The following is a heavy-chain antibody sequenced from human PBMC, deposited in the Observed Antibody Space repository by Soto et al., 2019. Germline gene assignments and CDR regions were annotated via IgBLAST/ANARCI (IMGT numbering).Heavy chain of an antibody. CDR1: GGTFNSYG. D-gene: IGHD3-10*01. CDR3: ASPRDYYYYHGMDV. Sequence: QVQLVQSGAEVKKPGSSVKVSCKASGGTFNSYGISWVRQASGHGLEWMGGIIPIFGTANYAQKFQGRVTXTADESTSTAYMELSSLRSEDTAVYYCASPRDYYYYHGMDVWGQGTTVTVSS. V-gene: IGHV1-69*12. J-gene: IGHJ6*02. CDR2: IIPIFGTA.